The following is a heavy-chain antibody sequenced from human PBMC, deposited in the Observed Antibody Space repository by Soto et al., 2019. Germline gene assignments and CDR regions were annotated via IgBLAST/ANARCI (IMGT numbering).Heavy chain of an antibody. CDR2: IWYGGGNK. CDR1: GFNFSSYV. CDR3: ARDGQWLPRNGLRSSYYFDY. Sequence: QVQLVESGGGVVQPGRSLRLSCAASGFNFSSYVMHWVRQAPGKGLEWVAVIWYGGGNKYYAASVHGRFTISSGISKDTVYPKMNSLSAEDTVGSYGARDGQWLPRNGLRSSYYFDYWGQGTLVTVSS. V-gene: IGHV3-33*01. J-gene: IGHJ4*02. D-gene: IGHD6-19*01.